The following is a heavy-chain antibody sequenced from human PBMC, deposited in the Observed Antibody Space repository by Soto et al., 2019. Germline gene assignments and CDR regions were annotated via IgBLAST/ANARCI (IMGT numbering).Heavy chain of an antibody. CDR2: IIPIFGTA. Sequence: SVKVSCKASGGTFSSCAISWVRQAPGQGLEWMGGIIPIFGTANYAQKFQGRVTITADESTSTAYMELSSLRSEDTAVYYCARSVYYYDSSGPAHYAFDIWGQGTMVTVSS. CDR3: ARSVYYYDSSGPAHYAFDI. V-gene: IGHV1-69*13. D-gene: IGHD3-22*01. J-gene: IGHJ3*02. CDR1: GGTFSSCA.